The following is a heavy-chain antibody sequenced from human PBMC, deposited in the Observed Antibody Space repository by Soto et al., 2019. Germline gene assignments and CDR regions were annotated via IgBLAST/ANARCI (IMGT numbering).Heavy chain of an antibody. J-gene: IGHJ4*02. CDR1: GGSISSGDYY. D-gene: IGHD4-17*01. CDR2: IYYSGST. Sequence: PSETLSLTCTVSGGSISSGDYYWSWIRQPPGKGLEWIGYIYYSGSTYYNPSLKTRITISVDTSKNHFSLKLSSLRAEDTAVYYCAKIGSTTVTTVLNFDYWGQGTLVTVSS. V-gene: IGHV4-30-4*01. CDR3: AKIGSTTVTTVLNFDY.